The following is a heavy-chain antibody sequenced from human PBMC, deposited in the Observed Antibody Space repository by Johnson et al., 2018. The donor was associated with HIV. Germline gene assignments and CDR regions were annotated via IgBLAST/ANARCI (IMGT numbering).Heavy chain of an antibody. CDR1: GFTLNTYG. CDR3: AIDMVRGVTAGGAFDI. J-gene: IGHJ3*02. D-gene: IGHD3-10*01. V-gene: IGHV3-30*02. Sequence: VQLVESGGGLVQPGGSLRLSCAASGFTLNTYGMHWVRQAPGKGLEWVAFIRYDGSYKYYVDSVKGRFIISRDNSKNTLYLQINSLRGEDTAVYYCAIDMVRGVTAGGAFDIWGQGTMVTVSS. CDR2: IRYDGSYK.